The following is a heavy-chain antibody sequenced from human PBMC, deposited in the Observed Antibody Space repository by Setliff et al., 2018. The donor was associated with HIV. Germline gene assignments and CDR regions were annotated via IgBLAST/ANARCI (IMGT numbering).Heavy chain of an antibody. V-gene: IGHV4-38-2*02. CDR3: ARMDTSYRSFEY. CDR2: VFHSGDT. J-gene: IGHJ4*02. Sequence: SETLSLTCNVSGYSISSGFYWGWIRQPPGKGLEWIGNVFHSGDTDYNPSLKSRITMSVETSENQFSLRLTSVTAADTAVYYCARMDTSYRSFEYWGQGTLVTVSS. CDR1: GYSISSGFY. D-gene: IGHD5-18*01.